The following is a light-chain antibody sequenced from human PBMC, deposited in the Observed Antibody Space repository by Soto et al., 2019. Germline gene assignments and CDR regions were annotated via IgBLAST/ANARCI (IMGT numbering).Light chain of an antibody. V-gene: IGLV2-23*02. CDR3: CSYAGNSTLL. Sequence: QSVLTQPASVSGSPGQLITISCSGSSSDVGSSKFVSWFQQHPGEAPKLMIFEVSKRPSGVSNRFSGSESGNTASLTISGLQAEDEADYYCCSYAGNSTLLFGGGTKVTVL. J-gene: IGLJ3*02. CDR2: EVS. CDR1: SSDVGSSKF.